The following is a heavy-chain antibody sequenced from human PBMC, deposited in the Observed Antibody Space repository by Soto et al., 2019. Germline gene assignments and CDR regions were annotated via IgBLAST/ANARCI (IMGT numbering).Heavy chain of an antibody. Sequence: QVQLQESGPGLVKPSGTLSLTCAVSGGSISSSNWCSWVSQPPGKGLAWLGEIYHSGSTNYNPSLKSRVTISVDKSQNQFSLKLSSVTAADTAVYYCASGYSSSWYGLGYWGQGTLVTVSS. CDR1: GGSISSSNW. V-gene: IGHV4-4*02. CDR2: IYHSGST. J-gene: IGHJ4*02. D-gene: IGHD6-13*01. CDR3: ASGYSSSWYGLGY.